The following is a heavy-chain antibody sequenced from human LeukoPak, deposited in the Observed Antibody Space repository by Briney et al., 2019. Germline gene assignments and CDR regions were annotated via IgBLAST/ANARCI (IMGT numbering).Heavy chain of an antibody. D-gene: IGHD4-17*01. J-gene: IGHJ4*02. CDR3: ARERCDY. V-gene: IGHV3-30-3*01. Sequence: GGSLRLSCAAAGFTFSSYAMHWVRQAPGKGLEWVAVISYDGSNKYYADSVKGRFTISRDNSKNTLYLQMNSLRAEDTAVYYCARERCDYWGQGTLVTVSS. CDR1: GFTFSSYA. CDR2: ISYDGSNK.